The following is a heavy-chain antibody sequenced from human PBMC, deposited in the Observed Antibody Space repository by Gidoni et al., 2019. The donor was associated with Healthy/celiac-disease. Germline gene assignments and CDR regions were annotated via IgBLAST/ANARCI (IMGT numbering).Heavy chain of an antibody. CDR3: ARGGPGSATVTYEYYFDY. J-gene: IGHJ4*02. Sequence: QVQLVESGGGVVLPGRSLRLSCAASGFTFRRYGMHWVRPAPGQGLGWVAVIGCDGRNKYYADTVKGRFTISRDNSRNTLYLQMTSLRAEDTAVYYCARGGPGSATVTYEYYFDYWGQGTLVTVSS. V-gene: IGHV3-33*01. CDR2: IGCDGRNK. D-gene: IGHD4-17*01. CDR1: GFTFRRYG.